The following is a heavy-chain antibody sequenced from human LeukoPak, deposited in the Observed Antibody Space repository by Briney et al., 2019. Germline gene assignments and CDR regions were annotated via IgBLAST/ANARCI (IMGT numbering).Heavy chain of an antibody. CDR1: GYTFTGYY. V-gene: IGHV1-2*04. J-gene: IGHJ3*02. D-gene: IGHD6-19*01. CDR2: INPNSGGT. Sequence: ASVKVSCKASGYTFTGYYMHWVRQAPGQGLEWMGWINPNSGGTNYAQKFQGWVTMTRDTSISTAYMELSRLRSDDTAVYYCAREKSSGWYGTLDAFDIWGQGTMVTVSS. CDR3: AREKSSGWYGTLDAFDI.